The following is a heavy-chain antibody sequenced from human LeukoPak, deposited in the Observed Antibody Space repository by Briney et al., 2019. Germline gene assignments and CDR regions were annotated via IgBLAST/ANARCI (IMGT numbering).Heavy chain of an antibody. D-gene: IGHD2-15*01. J-gene: IGHJ5*02. CDR3: ARGGGLYWFDP. CDR1: GYSISTGYY. Sequence: SETLSLTCIVSGYSISTGYYWGWIRQPPGKGLGWIGSIYHSGSTYQNPSLKSRVTISVDTSKNQFSLKLSSVTAADTAMYFCARGGGLYWFDPWGQGTLVTVSS. V-gene: IGHV4-38-2*02. CDR2: IYHSGST.